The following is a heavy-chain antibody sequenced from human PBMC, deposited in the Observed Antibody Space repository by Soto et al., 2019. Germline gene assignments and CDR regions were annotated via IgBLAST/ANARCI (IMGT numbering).Heavy chain of an antibody. J-gene: IGHJ4*02. D-gene: IGHD6-13*01. Sequence: SETLSLTCTVSGGSISSNYWTWIRQPPGKGLEWFGYAYNSGSTNYNPSLKSRVTISEDTSKSQFSLKVNSMTAADTAVYYCARYRREAVAGYTLDNWGQGILVTVSS. V-gene: IGHV4-59*01. CDR3: ARYRREAVAGYTLDN. CDR1: GGSISSNY. CDR2: AYNSGST.